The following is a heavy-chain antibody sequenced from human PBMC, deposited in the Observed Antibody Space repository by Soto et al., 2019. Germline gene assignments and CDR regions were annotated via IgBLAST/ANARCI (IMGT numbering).Heavy chain of an antibody. CDR3: ARAYYDSSGYLPRSNWFDP. Sequence: QVQLQESGPGLVKPSQTLSLTCTVSGGSISSGDYYWSWIRQPPGKGLEWIGYIYYSGSTYYNPALKCRVTISVDTSQNQFSLKLSSVTAADTAVYYCARAYYDSSGYLPRSNWFDPWGQGTLVTVSS. D-gene: IGHD3-22*01. CDR1: GGSISSGDYY. V-gene: IGHV4-30-4*01. J-gene: IGHJ5*02. CDR2: IYYSGST.